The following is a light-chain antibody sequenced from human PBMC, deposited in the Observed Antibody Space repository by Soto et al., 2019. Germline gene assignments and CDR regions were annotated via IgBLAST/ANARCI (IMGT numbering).Light chain of an antibody. CDR1: SSDVGSYNR. Sequence: QSALTQPASVSGSPGQSITISCTGTSSDVGSYNRVTWYQQYPGEAPKLIIYEDSEWPSGVPNRFSGSKSGNTASLTISGLQTEDEADYYCCSLAAGTTWVFGGGTKLTVL. V-gene: IGLV2-23*01. CDR2: EDS. CDR3: CSLAAGTTWV. J-gene: IGLJ3*02.